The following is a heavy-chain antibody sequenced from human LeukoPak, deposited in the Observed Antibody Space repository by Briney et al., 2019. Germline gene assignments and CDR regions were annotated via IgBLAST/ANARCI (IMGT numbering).Heavy chain of an antibody. Sequence: GGSLRLSCAASGFTFSSYGMSWVRQAPGKGLEWVSAISGTGGSTYYADSVKGRFTISRDNSKNTLYLQMNSLRAEDTAVYYCARGRGNPFGYWGQGTLVTVSS. CDR2: ISGTGGST. V-gene: IGHV3-23*01. J-gene: IGHJ4*02. D-gene: IGHD4-23*01. CDR1: GFTFSSYG. CDR3: ARGRGNPFGY.